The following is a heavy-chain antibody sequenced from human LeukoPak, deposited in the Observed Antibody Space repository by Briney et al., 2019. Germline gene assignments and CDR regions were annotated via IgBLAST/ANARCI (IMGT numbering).Heavy chain of an antibody. CDR1: GYTFTSYG. Sequence: GASVKVSCKASGYTFTSYGISGVRQAPGQGLEWMGWISAYNGNTNYAQKLQGRVTMTTDTSTSTAYMELRSLRSDDTAVYYCARVAAGTYYYGMDVWGKGNTVTVSS. V-gene: IGHV1-18*01. CDR3: ARVAAGTYYYGMDV. D-gene: IGHD6-13*01. CDR2: ISAYNGNT. J-gene: IGHJ6*04.